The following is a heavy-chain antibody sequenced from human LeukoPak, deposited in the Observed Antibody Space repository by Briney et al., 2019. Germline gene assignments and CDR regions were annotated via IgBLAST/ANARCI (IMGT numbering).Heavy chain of an antibody. J-gene: IGHJ4*02. CDR2: ISSSGSTI. V-gene: IGHV3-48*03. D-gene: IGHD2-8*01. Sequence: GGSLRLSCAASGFTFSSYEMNWVRQAPGKGLEWVSYISSSGSTIYYADSVKGRFTISRDNSKNTLYLQTNSLRAEDTAVYYCAREWSRFTPPDYWGQGTLVTVSS. CDR1: GFTFSSYE. CDR3: AREWSRFTPPDY.